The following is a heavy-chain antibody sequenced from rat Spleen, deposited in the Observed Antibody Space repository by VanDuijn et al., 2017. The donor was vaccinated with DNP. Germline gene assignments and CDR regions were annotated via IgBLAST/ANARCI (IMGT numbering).Heavy chain of an antibody. CDR2: VSSGGNT. CDR1: GFSLTNYA. CDR3: AVLGRYY. V-gene: IGHV2S12*01. Sequence: QVQLKESGPGLVQPSQTLSLTCTVSGFSLTNYAVGWVRQPPGKGLEWIAAVSSGGNTFYNSAFKSRLSISRDTSKSQVFLKMNSVQTEDTAMYFCAVLGRYYWGHGVMVTVSS. J-gene: IGHJ2*01.